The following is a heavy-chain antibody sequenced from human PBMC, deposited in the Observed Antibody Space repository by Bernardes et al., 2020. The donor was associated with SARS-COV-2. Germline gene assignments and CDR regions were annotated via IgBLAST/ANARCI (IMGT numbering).Heavy chain of an antibody. CDR2: ISYDGGEK. V-gene: IGHV3-30*03. CDR3: ATTPQYEYTRVFDF. J-gene: IGHJ4*02. D-gene: IGHD2-15*01. Sequence: GGSLRLSCAASGFTFSSYAMSWVRQAPGKGLEWVAVISYDGGEKFYADSVKGRFTISRDNSKNTLYLQMNSLRAEDTAVYYCATTPQYEYTRVFDFWGQGTLVTVSS. CDR1: GFTFSSYA.